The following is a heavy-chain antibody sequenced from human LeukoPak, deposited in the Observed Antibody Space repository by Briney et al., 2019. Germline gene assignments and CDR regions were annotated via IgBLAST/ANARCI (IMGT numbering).Heavy chain of an antibody. Sequence: GASVKVSCKASGYTFTGYYMHWVRQAPGQGLEWMGWINPNSGGTNYAQKFQGRVTMTRDTSISTAYMELSRLRSDDTAVYYCARDRFGYSYGLISDYWGQGTLVTVSS. CDR1: GYTFTGYY. CDR3: ARDRFGYSYGLISDY. CDR2: INPNSGGT. J-gene: IGHJ4*02. V-gene: IGHV1-2*02. D-gene: IGHD5-18*01.